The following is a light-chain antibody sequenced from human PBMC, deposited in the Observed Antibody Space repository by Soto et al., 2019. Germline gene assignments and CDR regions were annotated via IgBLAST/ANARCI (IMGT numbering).Light chain of an antibody. CDR3: QQYNNWPRAT. CDR2: GAS. J-gene: IGKJ1*01. V-gene: IGKV3-15*01. CDR1: QSVRNN. Sequence: IVMTQSPASLSVSPGEAATLSCRASQSVRNNLAWYQQKPGQAPRLLIYGASTRATGIPARFSGSGSGTDFTLTISSLHSEDFAVYYCQQYNNWPRATLGQGTKVEIK.